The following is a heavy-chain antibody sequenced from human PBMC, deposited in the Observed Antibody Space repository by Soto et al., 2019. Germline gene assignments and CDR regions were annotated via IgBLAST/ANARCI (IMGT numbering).Heavy chain of an antibody. CDR1: GGSFSGYY. CDR2: INHSGST. D-gene: IGHD3-10*01. Sequence: PSETLCLTCAVYGGSFSGYYWSWIRQPPGKGLEWIGEINHSGSTNYNPSLKSRVTISVDTSKNQFSLKLSSVTAADTAVYYCARTPLWFGGRFDYWGQGTLVTVSS. CDR3: ARTPLWFGGRFDY. V-gene: IGHV4-34*01. J-gene: IGHJ4*02.